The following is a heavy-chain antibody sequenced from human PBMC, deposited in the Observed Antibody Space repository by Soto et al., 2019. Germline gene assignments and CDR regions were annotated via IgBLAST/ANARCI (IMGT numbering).Heavy chain of an antibody. CDR1: GGSISSYY. CDR3: ARSKGGSSGLDY. CDR2: INHSGST. J-gene: IGHJ4*02. V-gene: IGHV4-34*01. Sequence: PSETLSLTCTVSGGSISSYYWSWIRQPPGKGLEWIGEINHSGSTNYNPSLKSRVTISVDTSKNQFSLKLSSVTAADTAVYYCARSKGGSSGLDYWGQGTLVTVSS. D-gene: IGHD6-13*01.